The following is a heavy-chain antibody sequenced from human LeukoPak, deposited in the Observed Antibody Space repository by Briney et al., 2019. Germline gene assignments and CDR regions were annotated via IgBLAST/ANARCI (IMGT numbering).Heavy chain of an antibody. V-gene: IGHV1-18*01. Sequence: ASVKVSCKASGYTFTSYGIIWVRQAPGQGLEWMGWVSAYNGNTNYAQKLQGRATMTTDTSTSTAYMELRSLRSDDTAVYYCARDLNTYYYDSSGGYGMDVWGQGTMVTVSS. J-gene: IGHJ6*02. CDR1: GYTFTSYG. CDR3: ARDLNTYYYDSSGGYGMDV. CDR2: VSAYNGNT. D-gene: IGHD3-22*01.